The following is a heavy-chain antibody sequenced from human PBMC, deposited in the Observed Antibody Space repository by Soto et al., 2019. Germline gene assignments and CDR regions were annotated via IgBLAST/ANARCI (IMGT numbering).Heavy chain of an antibody. D-gene: IGHD1-26*01. CDR1: GFTFSSYW. V-gene: IGHV3-7*05. CDR3: ARPQPENPWELLHVGYFQH. Sequence: GGSLRLSCAASGFTFSSYWMSWVRQAPGKGLEWVANIKQDGSEKYYVDSVKGRFTISRDNAKNSLYLQMNSLRAEDTAVYYCARPQPENPWELLHVGYFQHWGQGTLVTVSS. J-gene: IGHJ1*01. CDR2: IKQDGSEK.